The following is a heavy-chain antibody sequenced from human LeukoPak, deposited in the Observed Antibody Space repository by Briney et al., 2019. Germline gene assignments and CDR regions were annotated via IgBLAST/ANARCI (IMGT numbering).Heavy chain of an antibody. J-gene: IGHJ4*02. V-gene: IGHV3-48*01. CDR2: ISGSSSSI. CDR1: GFTFSSYS. CDR3: AREMLSGADY. D-gene: IGHD3-16*01. Sequence: GGSLRLSCAASGFTFSSYSMNWVRQAPGKGLESISYISGSSSSIDYADSVKGRFTISRDKAKNSLYLQMNSLRVEETAVYYCAREMLSGADYWGQGTLVTVSS.